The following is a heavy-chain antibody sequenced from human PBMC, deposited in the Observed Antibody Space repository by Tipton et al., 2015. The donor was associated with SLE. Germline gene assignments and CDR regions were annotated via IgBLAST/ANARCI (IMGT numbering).Heavy chain of an antibody. CDR2: ISGSGDST. J-gene: IGHJ3*02. CDR3: ARDGAYCSGGTCYEDIAFDI. Sequence: SLRLSCTASGFTFNNYAMNWVRQAPGKGLEWVSGISGSGDSTYSGDSVKGRFTISRDNSKKTLYLQMNSLRVEDTAIYYCARDGAYCSGGTCYEDIAFDIWGQGTMVTVSS. CDR1: GFTFNNYA. V-gene: IGHV3-23*01. D-gene: IGHD2-15*01.